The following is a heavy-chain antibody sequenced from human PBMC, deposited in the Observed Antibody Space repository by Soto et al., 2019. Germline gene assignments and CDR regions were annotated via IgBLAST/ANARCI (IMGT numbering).Heavy chain of an antibody. CDR1: GFGFSNNY. D-gene: IGHD5-18*01. J-gene: IGHJ6*02. V-gene: IGHV3-66*01. CDR2: INSGGNT. Sequence: EVQLVESGGGLVQPGGSLRLSCAASGFGFSNNYMSWVRQATGKGLEWVSAINSGGNTYYADSVKGRFTISRDNSKNTVYLQMHSVVAEYTAVYYCGRDGDGYGYEDYYYYGMDDWGQGTTVTVSS. CDR3: GRDGDGYGYEDYYYYGMDD.